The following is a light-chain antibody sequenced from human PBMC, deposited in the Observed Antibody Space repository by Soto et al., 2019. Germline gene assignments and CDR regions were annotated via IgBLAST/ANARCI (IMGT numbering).Light chain of an antibody. CDR2: DAS. V-gene: IGKV1-5*01. CDR1: QSVSNW. J-gene: IGKJ1*01. CDR3: QQYHSYSWT. Sequence: DIQMTQSPSTLFASVGDRVTITCRASQSVSNWLAWYQQKPGKAPELLIYDASSLESGVPSRFSGSGSGTEFTLTISGLQPDDFATYFCQQYHSYSWTFGQGTKVEIK.